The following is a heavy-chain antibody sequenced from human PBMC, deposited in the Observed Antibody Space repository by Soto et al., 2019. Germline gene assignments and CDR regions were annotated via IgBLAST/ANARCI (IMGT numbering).Heavy chain of an antibody. CDR3: ARGGITMVRLHDYYGMDV. J-gene: IGHJ6*02. V-gene: IGHV1-46*01. D-gene: IGHD3-10*01. CDR1: GYTFTSYY. Sequence: VASVKVSRKASGYTFTSYYMHWVRQAPGQGLEWMGIINPSGGSTSYAQKFQGRVTMTRDTSTSTVYMELSSLRSEDTAVYYCARGGITMVRLHDYYGMDVWGQGTTVTVSS. CDR2: INPSGGST.